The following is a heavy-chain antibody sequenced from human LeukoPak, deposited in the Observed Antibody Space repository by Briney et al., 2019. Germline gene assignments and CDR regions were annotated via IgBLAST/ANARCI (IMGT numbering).Heavy chain of an antibody. D-gene: IGHD3-3*01. CDR3: ARLSDFWSGFDY. CDR2: INHSGST. CDR1: GRSFSGYY. Sequence: SETLSLTCAVYGRSFSGYYGSWIRQPPGKGLEWIGEINHSGSTNYNPSVKSRVTISVDTSKHQFSLKLSSVPAADTAVYYCARLSDFWSGFDYWGQGTLVTVSS. V-gene: IGHV4-34*01. J-gene: IGHJ4*02.